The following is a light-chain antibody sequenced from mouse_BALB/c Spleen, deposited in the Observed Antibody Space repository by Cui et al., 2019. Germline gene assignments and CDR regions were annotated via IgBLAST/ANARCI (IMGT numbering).Light chain of an antibody. J-gene: IGKJ4*01. V-gene: IGKV8-27*01. CDR2: WAS. CDR3: QQYLSLFT. Sequence: NIMITQSPSSTAVSAGDKVTMSCKASQSGIYSSNQKNYLAWYQQKPGQAPKLLIYWASTRESGIPDRFTGSGSGRDFTLTISSVQAEDLAIYYCQQYLSLFTFGAGTKLEIK. CDR1: QSGIYSSNQKNY.